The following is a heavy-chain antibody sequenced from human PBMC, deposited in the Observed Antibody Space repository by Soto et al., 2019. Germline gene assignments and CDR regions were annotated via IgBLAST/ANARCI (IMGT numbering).Heavy chain of an antibody. CDR1: GFTFSSYA. J-gene: IGHJ3*02. V-gene: IGHV3-23*01. D-gene: IGHD4-17*01. CDR2: ISSSGGST. Sequence: GGSLRLSCAASGFTFSSYAMSWVRQAPGKGLEWVSAISSSGGSTYYADSVKGRFTISRDNSKNTLYLQMNSLRAEDTAVYYCAKVTTEVTTIFQPAFDIWGQGTMVTVSS. CDR3: AKVTTEVTTIFQPAFDI.